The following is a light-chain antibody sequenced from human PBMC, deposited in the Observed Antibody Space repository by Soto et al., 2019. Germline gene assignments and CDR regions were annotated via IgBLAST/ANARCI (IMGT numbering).Light chain of an antibody. CDR1: SSDVGGYNY. CDR2: EVT. V-gene: IGLV2-8*01. J-gene: IGLJ2*01. CDR3: SSYGGSSNFEV. Sequence: QSVLTQPPSASGSPGQSVTISCTGTSSDVGGYNYVSWYQHHPGKAPKLIIYEVTKRPSGVPDRFSGSKSGNTASLTVSGLQAEDEADYYCSSYGGSSNFEVFGGGTKLTVL.